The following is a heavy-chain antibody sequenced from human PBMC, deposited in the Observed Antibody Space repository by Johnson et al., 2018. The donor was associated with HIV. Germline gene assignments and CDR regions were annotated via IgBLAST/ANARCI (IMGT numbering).Heavy chain of an antibody. Sequence: QVQLVESGGGVVQPGRSLRLSCAASGFTFSSYAMHWVHEAPGKGREWVAVITYDGNNKYDAYSVKDRFTISRDNSKNTLYLQMNSLRPEDTAVYYCAKVRSRWTTFYDAFDIWGQGTLVTVSS. J-gene: IGHJ3*02. V-gene: IGHV3-30*18. CDR2: ITYDGNNK. CDR1: GFTFSSYA. D-gene: IGHD4-11*01. CDR3: AKVRSRWTTFYDAFDI.